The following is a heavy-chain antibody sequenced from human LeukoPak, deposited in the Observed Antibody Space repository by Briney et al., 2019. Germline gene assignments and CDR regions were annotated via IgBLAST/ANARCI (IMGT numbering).Heavy chain of an antibody. Sequence: PEASVKVSCKVSGYTLTELSMHWVRQAPGKGLEWMGGFDPEDGETIYAQKFQGRVTMTEDTSTATAYMELNSLRAEDTALYYCAKDVSAAAGPVDYWGQGTLVTVSS. CDR3: AKDVSAAAGPVDY. V-gene: IGHV1-24*01. CDR2: FDPEDGET. J-gene: IGHJ4*02. D-gene: IGHD6-13*01. CDR1: GYTLTELS.